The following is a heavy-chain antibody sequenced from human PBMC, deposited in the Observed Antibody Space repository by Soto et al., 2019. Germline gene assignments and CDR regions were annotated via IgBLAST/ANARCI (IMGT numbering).Heavy chain of an antibody. V-gene: IGHV1-3*01. CDR1: GYTFTNYL. Sequence: QVQLVQSGAEVKKPGASVKVSCKASGYTFTNYLIHWVRQAPGQRLEWMGWINAGNDNTEYSQKFQDRVTITMDTSASTAYMELSSLRSEDTAVYYCARNIVVQPTEGIGVFDYWGQGTLVTVSS. CDR3: ARNIVVQPTEGIGVFDY. D-gene: IGHD2-21*01. J-gene: IGHJ4*02. CDR2: INAGNDNT.